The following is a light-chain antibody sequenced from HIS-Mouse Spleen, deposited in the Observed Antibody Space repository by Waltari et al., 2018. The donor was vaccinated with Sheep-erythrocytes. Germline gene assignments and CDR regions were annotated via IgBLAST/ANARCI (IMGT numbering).Light chain of an antibody. CDR2: DVS. V-gene: IGLV2-11*02. J-gene: IGLJ1*01. CDR3: CSYAGSYNHV. CDR1: SRDFGWYNY. Sequence: QSALTQPRSVSGSPGQSVTISCTGTSRDFGWYNYVSWYQQHPGKAPKLMIYDVSKRPSGVPDRFSGSKSGNTASLTISGLQAEDEADYYCCSYAGSYNHVFATGTKVTVL.